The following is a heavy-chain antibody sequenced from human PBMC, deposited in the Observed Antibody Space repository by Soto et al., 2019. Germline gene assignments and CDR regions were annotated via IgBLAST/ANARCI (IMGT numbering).Heavy chain of an antibody. J-gene: IGHJ4*02. CDR2: IYPGHSDT. CDR1: GYSFTNYW. CDR3: ARPMNFYASSACSF. Sequence: PGESLKISCRGSGYSFTNYWIAWVRQMPGKGLEWMGIIYPGHSDTRYSPSFQDQVTISADRSISTAYLQWTSLKALDIAMYYCARPMNFYASSACSFWGQGTPVTVS. D-gene: IGHD3-22*01. V-gene: IGHV5-51*01.